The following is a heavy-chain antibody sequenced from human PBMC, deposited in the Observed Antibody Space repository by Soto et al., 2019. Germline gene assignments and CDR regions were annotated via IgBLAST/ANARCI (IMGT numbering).Heavy chain of an antibody. CDR2: ISGSGGST. CDR1: GFTFSSYA. V-gene: IGHV3-23*01. D-gene: IGHD6-13*01. CDR3: AKGHRLAAAGYDAFDI. J-gene: IGHJ3*02. Sequence: GSLRLSCAASGFTFSSYAMSWVRQAPGKGLEWVSAISGSGGSTYYADSVKGRFTISRDNSKNTLYLQMNSLRAEDTAVYYCAKGHRLAAAGYDAFDIWGQGTMVTVS.